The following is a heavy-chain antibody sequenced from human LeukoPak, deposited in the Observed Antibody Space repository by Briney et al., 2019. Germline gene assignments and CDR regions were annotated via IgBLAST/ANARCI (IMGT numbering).Heavy chain of an antibody. CDR1: GFTFSSHG. CDR3: AREGDYGDPGYYFDY. Sequence: PGRSLRLSCGASGFTFSSHGMHWVRQAPGKALEWVADIWYDGSNKYYADSVKGRFTISRDNSKNTLYLQMNSLRGEVTAVYYCAREGDYGDPGYYFDYWGQGTLVTVSS. D-gene: IGHD4-17*01. CDR2: IWYDGSNK. V-gene: IGHV3-33*01. J-gene: IGHJ4*02.